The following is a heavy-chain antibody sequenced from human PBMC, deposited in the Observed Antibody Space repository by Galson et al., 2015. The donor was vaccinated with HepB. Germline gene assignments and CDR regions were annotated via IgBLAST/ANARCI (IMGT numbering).Heavy chain of an antibody. CDR3: ARGWELLFDY. CDR2: ISYDGSNK. J-gene: IGHJ4*02. V-gene: IGHV3-30-3*01. Sequence: SLRLSCAASGFTFSSYAMHWVRQAPGKGLEWVAVISYDGSNKYYADSVKGRFTISRDNSKNTLYLQMNSLRAEDTAVYYCARGWELLFDYWGQGTLVTVSS. CDR1: GFTFSSYA. D-gene: IGHD1-26*01.